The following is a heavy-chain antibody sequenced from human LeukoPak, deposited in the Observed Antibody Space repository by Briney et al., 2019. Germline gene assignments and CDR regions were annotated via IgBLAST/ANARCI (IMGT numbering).Heavy chain of an antibody. J-gene: IGHJ4*02. V-gene: IGHV1-8*02. D-gene: IGHD6-19*01. CDR3: ARARYSSGWTPWRD. CDR1: GGTFSSYA. Sequence: ASVKVSCKASGGTFSSYAINWVRQATGQGLEWMGWMNPNSGNTGYAQKFQGRVTMTRNTSISTAYMELSSLRSEDTAVYYCARARYSSGWTPWRDWGQGTLVTVSS. CDR2: MNPNSGNT.